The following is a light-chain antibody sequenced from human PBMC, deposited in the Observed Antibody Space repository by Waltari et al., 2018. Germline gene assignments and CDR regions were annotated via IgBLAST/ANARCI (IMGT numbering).Light chain of an antibody. V-gene: IGLV3-10*01. CDR2: EDK. CDR3: YSTDTSGNHWV. J-gene: IGLJ3*02. CDR1: ALPKKY. Sequence: SYELTQPPSVSVSPGQTARITCSGDALPKKYAYWYQLKSGQAPVLVIYEDKRRPSGIPERFSGSSSGTMANLTISGAQVEDEADYYCYSTDTSGNHWVFGGGTKLTVL.